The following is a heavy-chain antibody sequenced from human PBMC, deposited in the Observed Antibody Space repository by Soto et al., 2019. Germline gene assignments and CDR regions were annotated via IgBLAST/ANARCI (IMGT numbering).Heavy chain of an antibody. CDR3: AKDYDYGDSRPFDF. V-gene: IGHV3-23*01. D-gene: IGHD4-17*01. J-gene: IGHJ4*02. Sequence: EVQLLEAGGGLVQPGGSLRLSCAASGFSFTNYGMSWVRQAPGKGLEWLSAIIGNGDTAYYADSVRGRFTISRDNSKNTLYLQLDDRGAEDTAIYYCAKDYDYGDSRPFDFGGPGTGVTVSS. CDR1: GFSFTNYG. CDR2: IIGNGDTA.